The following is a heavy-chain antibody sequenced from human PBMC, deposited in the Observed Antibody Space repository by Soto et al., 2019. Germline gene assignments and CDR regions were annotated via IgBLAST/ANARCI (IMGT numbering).Heavy chain of an antibody. CDR3: ARDSDDSSGYYLLGVYYFDY. Sequence: EVQLVESGGGLVQPGGSLRLSCAASGFTFSSYSMNWVRQAPGKGLEWVSYISSSSSTIYYADSVKGRFTISRDNAKNSLYLQMNSLRAEDTAVYYCARDSDDSSGYYLLGVYYFDYWGQGTLVTVS. J-gene: IGHJ4*02. CDR1: GFTFSSYS. D-gene: IGHD3-22*01. CDR2: ISSSSSTI. V-gene: IGHV3-48*01.